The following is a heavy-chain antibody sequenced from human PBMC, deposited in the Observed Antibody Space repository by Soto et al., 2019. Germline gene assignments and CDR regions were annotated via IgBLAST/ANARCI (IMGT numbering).Heavy chain of an antibody. CDR1: GFTFSTYA. V-gene: IGHV3-74*01. Sequence: GGSLRLSCTASGFTFSTYAMSWVRQAPGKGLEWVSRINGDGITTTYADSVKGRFTISRDNAKNTVYLQMNSLRAEDTAVYYCVREVSGWYESMDVWGQGTTVTVS. CDR2: INGDGITT. CDR3: VREVSGWYESMDV. J-gene: IGHJ6*02. D-gene: IGHD6-19*01.